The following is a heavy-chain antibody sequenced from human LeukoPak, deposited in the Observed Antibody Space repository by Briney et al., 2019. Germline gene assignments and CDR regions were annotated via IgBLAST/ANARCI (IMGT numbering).Heavy chain of an antibody. CDR2: IYYSGST. V-gene: IGHV4-39*01. D-gene: IGHD3-22*01. Sequence: SETLSLTCTVSGGSISSGDYNWSWIRQPPGKGLEWIGSIYYSGSTYYNPSLKSRVTISVDTSKNQFSLKLSSVTAADTAVYYCARQRKDGSSGYYYWGQGTLVTVSS. CDR3: ARQRKDGSSGYYY. CDR1: GGSISSGDYN. J-gene: IGHJ4*02.